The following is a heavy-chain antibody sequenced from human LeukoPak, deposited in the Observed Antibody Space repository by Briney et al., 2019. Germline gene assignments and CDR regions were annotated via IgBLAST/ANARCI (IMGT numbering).Heavy chain of an antibody. V-gene: IGHV4-61*02. CDR1: GGSISSGSYY. Sequence: PSGTLSLTCAVSGGSISSGSYYWSWIRQPAGKGLEWIGRIYTSGSTNYNPSLKSRVTISVDTSKNQFSLKLSSVTAADTAVYYCARERDGYNSPIYYYYYYMDVWGKGTTVTISS. CDR2: IYTSGST. CDR3: ARERDGYNSPIYYYYYYMDV. D-gene: IGHD5-24*01. J-gene: IGHJ6*03.